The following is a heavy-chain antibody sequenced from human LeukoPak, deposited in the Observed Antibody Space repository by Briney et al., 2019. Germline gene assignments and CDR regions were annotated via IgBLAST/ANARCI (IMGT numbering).Heavy chain of an antibody. CDR1: GFTFSSYA. CDR3: AKDSGGIGWYFDY. D-gene: IGHD6-19*01. J-gene: IGHJ4*02. CDR2: INGSGGRI. V-gene: IGHV3-23*01. Sequence: GGSLRLSCAASGFTFSSYAMSWVRQAPGKGLEWVSEINGSGGRIYYADSVKGRFTISRDNSKNTLYLQMTSLRAEDTAVYYCAKDSGGIGWYFDYGGQGTLVTVPS.